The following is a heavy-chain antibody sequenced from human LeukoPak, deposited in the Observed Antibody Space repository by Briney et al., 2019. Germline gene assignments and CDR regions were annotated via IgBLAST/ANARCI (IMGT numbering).Heavy chain of an antibody. CDR1: GGSFSGYY. J-gene: IGHJ4*02. CDR2: INHTGST. V-gene: IGHV4-34*01. Sequence: PSETLSLTCAVYGGSFSGYYWSWIRQPPGKGLEWMGEINHTGSTNYNPSLKSRVTISVDTSKNHFSLKLSSVTAADTAVYYCAGPVGATTQIDYWGQGTLVTVSS. CDR3: AGPVGATTQIDY. D-gene: IGHD1-26*01.